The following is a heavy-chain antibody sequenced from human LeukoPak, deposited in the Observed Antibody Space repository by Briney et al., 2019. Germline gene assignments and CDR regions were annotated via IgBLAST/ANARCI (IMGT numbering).Heavy chain of an antibody. V-gene: IGHV4-34*01. CDR3: ASLWPYQLSAFDI. D-gene: IGHD2-2*01. CDR1: GASITSGEFY. Sequence: SETLSLTCTVSGASITSGEFYCSWIRQPPGKGLEWIGEINHSGSTNYNPSLKSRVTISVDTSKNQFSLKLSSVTAADTAVYYCASLWPYQLSAFDIWGQGTMVTVSS. CDR2: INHSGST. J-gene: IGHJ3*02.